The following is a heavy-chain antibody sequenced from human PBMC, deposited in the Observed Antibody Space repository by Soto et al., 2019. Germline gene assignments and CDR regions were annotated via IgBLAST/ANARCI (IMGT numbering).Heavy chain of an antibody. J-gene: IGHJ4*02. Sequence: GGSLRLSCAASGFTFSRYSMNWVRQAPGKGLEWVSSISSTSDYIYYADSVKGRFTISRDNAKNSLYLQMNSLRAEDTAVYYCARDLTTVTTALDYWGQGTLVTVSS. CDR3: ARDLTTVTTALDY. CDR2: ISSTSDYI. CDR1: GFTFSRYS. D-gene: IGHD4-17*01. V-gene: IGHV3-21*01.